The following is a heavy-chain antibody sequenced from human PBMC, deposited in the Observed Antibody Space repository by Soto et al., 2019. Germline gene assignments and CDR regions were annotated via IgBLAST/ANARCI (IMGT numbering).Heavy chain of an antibody. CDR1: GYTFTGYY. CDR3: ARRRAIRDGHFYGDYLFDY. CDR2: INPNSGGT. J-gene: IGHJ4*02. V-gene: IGHV1-2*04. Sequence: GASVKVSCKASGYTFTGYYMHWVRQAPGQGLEWMGWINPNSGGTNYAQKFQGWVTMTRDTSISTAYMELSRLRSDDTAVYYCARRRAIRDGHFYGDYLFDYWGQGTLVTVSS. D-gene: IGHD4-17*01.